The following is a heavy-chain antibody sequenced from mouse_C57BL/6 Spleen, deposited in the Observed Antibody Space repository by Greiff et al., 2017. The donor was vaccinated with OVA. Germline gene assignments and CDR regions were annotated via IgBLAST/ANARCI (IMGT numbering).Heavy chain of an antibody. Sequence: QVQLQQPGAELVKPGASVKLSCKASGYTFTSSWMHWVKPRPGRGLEWIGRIDPNSGGTKYNEKFKSKATLTVDKPSSTAYMQLSSLTSEDSAVYYCARSVDSSGFHYYAMDYWGQGTSVTVSS. CDR3: ARSVDSSGFHYYAMDY. V-gene: IGHV1-72*01. CDR1: GYTFTSSW. D-gene: IGHD3-2*02. J-gene: IGHJ4*01. CDR2: IDPNSGGT.